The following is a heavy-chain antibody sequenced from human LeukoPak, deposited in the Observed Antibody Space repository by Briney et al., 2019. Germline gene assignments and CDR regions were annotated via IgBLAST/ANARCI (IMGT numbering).Heavy chain of an antibody. J-gene: IGHJ4*02. CDR3: AKHRTMIVVVTPYYFDY. V-gene: IGHV3-23*01. Sequence: GGSLRLSCAASGFTFSSYAMSWVRQAPGKGLEWVSAISGSGGSTYYADSVKGRFTISRGNSKNTLYLQMNSLRAEDTAVYYCAKHRTMIVVVTPYYFDYWGQGTLVTVSS. CDR1: GFTFSSYA. CDR2: ISGSGGST. D-gene: IGHD3-22*01.